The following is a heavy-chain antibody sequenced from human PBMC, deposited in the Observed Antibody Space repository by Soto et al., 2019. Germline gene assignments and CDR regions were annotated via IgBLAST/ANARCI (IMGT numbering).Heavy chain of an antibody. CDR3: VKVVLRCYFDF. D-gene: IGHD2-15*01. V-gene: IGHV4-4*02. Sequence: QVQLQESGPGLVKPSGTLSLTCDVSRGSMNSGHWWCWVRQPPGKGLEWGGHIHSSGATNYHPSLRSRVAIARDESKDHYSPKQNSATASDTAVEYWVKVVLRCYFDFWGRGTLVTVSS. CDR1: RGSMNSGHW. J-gene: IGHJ2*01. CDR2: IHSSGAT.